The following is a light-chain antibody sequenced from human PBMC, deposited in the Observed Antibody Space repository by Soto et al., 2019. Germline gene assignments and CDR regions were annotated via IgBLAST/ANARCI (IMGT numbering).Light chain of an antibody. J-gene: IGKJ5*01. CDR3: KQYNNRPPIA. CDR2: GAS. Sequence: VMEQNPATLCVSRGERVTRSCRASQSVRSNLAWYQQKPGQSPRLLIYGASTRATGIPARFSGSGSGTEFTLTISSLRSQDFAVYYSKQYNNRPPIAFGQGTRLEIK. CDR1: QSVRSN. V-gene: IGKV3-15*01.